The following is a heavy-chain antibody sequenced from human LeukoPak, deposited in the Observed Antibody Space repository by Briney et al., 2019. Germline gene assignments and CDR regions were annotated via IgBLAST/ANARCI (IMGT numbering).Heavy chain of an antibody. Sequence: ASVKVSCKPSGYTFTSYYMHWVRQAPGQGLEWMGIINPSGGDTSYAQKFQGRVTTTRDPSTSTVYMEVVSLRSEDTAVYYCARGAYGDYVTFVDYWGQGTLVTVSS. CDR3: ARGAYGDYVTFVDY. D-gene: IGHD4-17*01. CDR1: GYTFTSYY. J-gene: IGHJ4*02. CDR2: INPSGGDT. V-gene: IGHV1-46*01.